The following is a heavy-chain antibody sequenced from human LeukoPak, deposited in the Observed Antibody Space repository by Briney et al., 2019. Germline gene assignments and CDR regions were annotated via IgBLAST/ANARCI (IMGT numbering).Heavy chain of an antibody. D-gene: IGHD2-8*01. CDR2: INHSGST. V-gene: IGHV4-34*01. J-gene: IGHJ3*02. CDR1: GGSFSGYY. Sequence: SETLSLTCAVYGGSFSGYYWSWIRQPPGKGLEWIGEINHSGSTNYNPSLKSRVTISVDTSKNQFSLKLSSVTAADTAVYYCARDAPSDIVLMVYAIQGAFDIWGQGTMVTVSS. CDR3: ARDAPSDIVLMVYAIQGAFDI.